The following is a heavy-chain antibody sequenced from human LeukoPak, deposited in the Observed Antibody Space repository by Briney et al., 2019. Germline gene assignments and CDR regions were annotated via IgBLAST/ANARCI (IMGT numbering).Heavy chain of an antibody. CDR3: AKDLYYYDSSGYRPGYYYGMDV. J-gene: IGHJ6*02. D-gene: IGHD3-22*01. CDR2: ISYDGSNK. V-gene: IGHV3-30*18. Sequence: GGSLRLSCAASGLTFSSHGMHWVRQAPGKGLEWVAVISYDGSNKYYADSVKGRFTISRDNSKNTLYLQMNSLRAEDTAVYYCAKDLYYYDSSGYRPGYYYGMDVWGQGTTVTVSS. CDR1: GLTFSSHG.